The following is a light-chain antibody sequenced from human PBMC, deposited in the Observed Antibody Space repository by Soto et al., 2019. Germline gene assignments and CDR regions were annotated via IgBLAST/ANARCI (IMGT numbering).Light chain of an antibody. V-gene: IGLV1-44*01. Sequence: QSVLTQPPSASGTPGQRVTISCSGGSSNIGSNTVNWYQHLPGTAPKLLIYSNNQRPSGVPDRFSGYMSGTSASLDISGLQSEDEADYYCAAWDDRLNGPVFGGGTKLTVL. CDR2: SNN. CDR1: SSNIGSNT. CDR3: AAWDDRLNGPV. J-gene: IGLJ2*01.